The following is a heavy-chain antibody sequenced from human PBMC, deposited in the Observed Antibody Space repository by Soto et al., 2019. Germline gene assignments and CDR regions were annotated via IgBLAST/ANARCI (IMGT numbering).Heavy chain of an antibody. CDR1: GFTFSSYG. CDR2: ISYDGSNK. CDR3: AKVSDYYGSGSYYYYGMDV. D-gene: IGHD3-10*01. Sequence: LRLSCAASGFTFSSYGMHWVRQAPGKGLEWVAVISYDGSNKYYADSVKGRFTISRDNSKNTLYLQMNSLRAEDTAVYYCAKVSDYYGSGSYYYYGMDVWGQGTTVTVSS. J-gene: IGHJ6*02. V-gene: IGHV3-30*18.